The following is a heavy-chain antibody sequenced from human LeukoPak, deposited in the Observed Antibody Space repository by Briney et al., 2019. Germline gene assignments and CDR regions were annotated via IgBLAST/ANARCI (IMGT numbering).Heavy chain of an antibody. V-gene: IGHV4-59*08. J-gene: IGHJ4*02. CDR3: ARGIGYGSGSHPDY. Sequence: PSETLSLTCTVSGGSISSFYWSWIRQPPGKGLEWIGYISYSGSTNYTPSLKSRVTISLDTSKNQFSLKLSSVTAADTAVYYCARGIGYGSGSHPDYWGQGTLVTVSS. CDR2: ISYSGST. D-gene: IGHD3-10*01. CDR1: GGSISSFY.